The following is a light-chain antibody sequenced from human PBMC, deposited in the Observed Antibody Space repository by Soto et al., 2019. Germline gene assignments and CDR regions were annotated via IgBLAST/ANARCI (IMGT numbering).Light chain of an antibody. CDR2: RAS. J-gene: IGKJ5*01. CDR3: QQYNNWPG. CDR1: QNIYSN. V-gene: IGKV3-15*01. Sequence: IVMTQSPATLSVSPVERATLSCRSSQNIYSNVAWYQQRPGQAPRLLIYRASTRATGIPARFSGSGSGTEFTLTISSLQSEDFTVYYCQQYNNWPGFGQGTRLEIK.